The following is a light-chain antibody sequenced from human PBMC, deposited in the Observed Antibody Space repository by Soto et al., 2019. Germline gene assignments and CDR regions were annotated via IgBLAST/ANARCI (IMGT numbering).Light chain of an antibody. CDR1: QAIDSW. V-gene: IGKV1-12*01. Sequence: DIQMTQSPSSVSASVGDRVTITCRASQAIDSWLAWYQQKPGEAPKLLIFTGSLLHSGVPPRFSGSGSGTDFTLTISSLQPEDFAVYYCQQRGNWWTFGQGTKVEIK. CDR3: QQRGNWWT. J-gene: IGKJ1*01. CDR2: TGS.